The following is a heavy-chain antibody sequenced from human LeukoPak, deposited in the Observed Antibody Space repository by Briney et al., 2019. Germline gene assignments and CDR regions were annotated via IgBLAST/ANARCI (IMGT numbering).Heavy chain of an antibody. CDR2: IKPNGGGA. J-gene: IGHJ4*02. CDR1: GYTFTGYY. CDR3: ARDPDYGSGSYHFYYFDH. D-gene: IGHD3-10*01. V-gene: IGHV1-2*02. Sequence: ASVKVSFKSSGYTFTGYYMHWVRQAPGQGLEWMGWIKPNGGGANFAQKFQGRVTMTRDTSISTAYMELSRLRSDDTAVYYCARDPDYGSGSYHFYYFDHWGQGTLVTVSS.